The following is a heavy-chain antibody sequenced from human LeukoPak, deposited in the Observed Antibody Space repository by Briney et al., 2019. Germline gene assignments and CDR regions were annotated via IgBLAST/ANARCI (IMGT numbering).Heavy chain of an antibody. V-gene: IGHV3-23*01. CDR1: GLSFENYV. D-gene: IGHD5-18*01. CDR3: ARQGSSYGSSFFEE. J-gene: IGHJ4*02. CDR2: ISGSGKTI. Sequence: GGSLRLSCVGSGLSFENYVLSWVRQAPGKGLVWVAAISGSGKTIYYADSVKGRFTVSRDNSRSTLYLQMDSLRGEDTAVYYCARQGSSYGSSFFEEWGQGTLVTVSS.